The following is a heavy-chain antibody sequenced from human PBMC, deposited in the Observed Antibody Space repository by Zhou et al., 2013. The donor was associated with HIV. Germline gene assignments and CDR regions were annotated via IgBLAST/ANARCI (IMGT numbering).Heavy chain of an antibody. CDR2: ISAYNGNT. J-gene: IGHJ4*02. CDR1: GYTFTSYG. Sequence: QVQLVQSGAEVKKPGASVKVSCKASGYTFTSYGISWVRQAPGQGLEWMGWISAYNGNTNYAQKLQGRVTMTTDTSTSTAYMELRSLRSDDTAVYYCARAYYYDSSGYYGYFDYWGQGTLVTVSS. CDR3: ARAYYYDSSGYYGYFDY. V-gene: IGHV1-18*01. D-gene: IGHD3-22*01.